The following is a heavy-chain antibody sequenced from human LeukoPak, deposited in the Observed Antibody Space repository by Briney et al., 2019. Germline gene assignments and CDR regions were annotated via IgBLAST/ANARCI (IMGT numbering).Heavy chain of an antibody. J-gene: IGHJ5*02. CDR1: GFTFSSYG. Sequence: PGGSLRLSCAASGFTFSSYGMHWVRQAPGKGLEWVAFIRYDGSNKYYADSVKGRFTISRDNSKNTLYLQMNSLRDEDTAVYYCARERRWLQSNWFDPWGQGTLVTVSS. CDR3: ARERRWLQSNWFDP. D-gene: IGHD5-24*01. CDR2: IRYDGSNK. V-gene: IGHV3-30*02.